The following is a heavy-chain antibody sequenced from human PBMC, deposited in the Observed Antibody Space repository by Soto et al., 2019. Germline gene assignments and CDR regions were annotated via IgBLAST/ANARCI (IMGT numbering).Heavy chain of an antibody. CDR2: ISGSGGST. J-gene: IGHJ4*02. Sequence: VQLLESGGGLVQPGGSLRLSCAASGFTFSSYAMSWVRQAPGKGLEWVSAISGSGGSTYYADSVKGRFTISRDNSKNTLYLQMNSLRAEDTAVYYCEKGSSGWYERFDYWGQGTLVTVSS. CDR3: EKGSSGWYERFDY. CDR1: GFTFSSYA. V-gene: IGHV3-23*01. D-gene: IGHD6-19*01.